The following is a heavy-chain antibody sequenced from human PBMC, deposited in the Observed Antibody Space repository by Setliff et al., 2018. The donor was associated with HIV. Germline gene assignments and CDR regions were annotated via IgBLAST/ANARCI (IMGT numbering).Heavy chain of an antibody. D-gene: IGHD3-3*01. CDR1: GYTFTSYY. V-gene: IGHV1-46*01. CDR3: ARDFLVLLQFLEWPIRDLYGMDA. Sequence: GASVKVSCKASGYTFTSYYMHWVRQAPGQGLEWMGIINPSGGSTSYAQKFQGRVTMTRDTSTSTVYMELSSLRSEDTAVYYCARDFLVLLQFLEWPIRDLYGMDAWGQGTTVTVSS. J-gene: IGHJ6*02. CDR2: INPSGGST.